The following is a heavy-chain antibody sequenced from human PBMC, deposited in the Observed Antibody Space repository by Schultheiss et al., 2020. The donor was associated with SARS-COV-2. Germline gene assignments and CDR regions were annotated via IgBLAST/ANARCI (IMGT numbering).Heavy chain of an antibody. CDR3: ATESLGVYCSSTSCIDY. J-gene: IGHJ4*02. D-gene: IGHD2-2*01. CDR2: ISSSGSTI. V-gene: IGHV3-48*03. Sequence: GGSLRLSCAASGFTFSSYAMHWVRQAPGKGLEWVSYISSSGSTIYYADSVKGRFTISRDNAKNSLYLQMNSLRAEDTAVYYCATESLGVYCSSTSCIDYWGQGTLVTVSS. CDR1: GFTFSSYA.